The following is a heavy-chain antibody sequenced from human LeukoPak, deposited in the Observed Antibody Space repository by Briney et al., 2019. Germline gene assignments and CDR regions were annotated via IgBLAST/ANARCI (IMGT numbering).Heavy chain of an antibody. Sequence: GGSLRLSCAASGFTFNNYGMIWVRQAPGEGLEWVSSISSRSTYIYYADSVKGRFTISRDNAKNSLYLQMNNLRAEDTAMFYCATSMAQDVDAFHIWGQGTMVTVSS. J-gene: IGHJ3*02. CDR2: ISSRSTYI. CDR3: ATSMAQDVDAFHI. V-gene: IGHV3-21*01. D-gene: IGHD2-21*01. CDR1: GFTFNNYG.